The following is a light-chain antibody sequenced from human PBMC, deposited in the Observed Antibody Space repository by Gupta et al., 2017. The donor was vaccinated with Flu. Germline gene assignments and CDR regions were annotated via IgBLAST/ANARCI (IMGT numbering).Light chain of an antibody. CDR2: KAS. J-gene: IGKJ1*01. Sequence: DIQMTQSPSTLPASLGDRVTISCRASQSINNWLAWYQQRSGKAPKLLIYKASSLQSGVPSRFSGSGSGTEFTLTISSLQSDDFATYYCQQYYSEPTFGQGTKVEVK. V-gene: IGKV1-5*03. CDR3: QQYYSEPT. CDR1: QSINNW.